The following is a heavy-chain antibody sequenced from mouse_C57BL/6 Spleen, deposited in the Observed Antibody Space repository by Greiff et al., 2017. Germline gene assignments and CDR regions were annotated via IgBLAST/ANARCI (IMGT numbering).Heavy chain of an antibody. Sequence: EVQLQQSGAELVRPGASVKLSCTASGFNIKDDYMHWVKQRPEQGLEWIGWIDPENGDTEYASKFQGKATITADTSSNTAYMQLSSLTSEDSAVYFCARMGDLTYYFDYWGQGTTLTVSS. V-gene: IGHV14-4*01. CDR2: IDPENGDT. J-gene: IGHJ2*01. D-gene: IGHD2-12*01. CDR1: GFNIKDDY. CDR3: ARMGDLTYYFDY.